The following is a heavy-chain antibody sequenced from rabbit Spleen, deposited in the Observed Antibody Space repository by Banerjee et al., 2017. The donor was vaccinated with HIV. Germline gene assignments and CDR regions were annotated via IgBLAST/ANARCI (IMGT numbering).Heavy chain of an antibody. V-gene: IGHV1S47*01. CDR2: IDPLFGTT. Sequence: QEQLMESGGGLVQPGGSLKLSCKASGFDFSSYGVSWVRQAPGKGLEWIGYIDPLFGTTYYANWVNGRFTISSHNAQNTLYLQLNSLTAADTATYFCSRDDWTDDHGAYDLWGPGTLVTVS. J-gene: IGHJ4*01. CDR3: SRDDWTDDHGAYDL. CDR1: GFDFSSYG. D-gene: IGHD2-1*01.